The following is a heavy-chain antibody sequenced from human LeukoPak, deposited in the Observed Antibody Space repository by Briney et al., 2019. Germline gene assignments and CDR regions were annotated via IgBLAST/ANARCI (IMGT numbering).Heavy chain of an antibody. Sequence: PGGSLRLSCAASGFSFSIYSMNWVRQAPGKGLEWVSYIDSMSGSIYYADSVKGRFTISRDNAKNSLYPQMNSLRAEDTAVYYCTREASEFYWGQGTLVTVSS. J-gene: IGHJ4*02. D-gene: IGHD3-10*01. CDR3: TREASEFY. CDR2: IDSMSGSI. CDR1: GFSFSIYS. V-gene: IGHV3-48*01.